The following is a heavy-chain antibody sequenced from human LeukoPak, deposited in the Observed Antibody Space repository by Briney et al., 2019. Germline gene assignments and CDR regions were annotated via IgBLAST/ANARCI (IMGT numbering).Heavy chain of an antibody. CDR1: GGTFSSYA. J-gene: IGHJ4*02. CDR2: IIPIFGTA. D-gene: IGHD3-10*01. CDR3: TRDYKGFGSGNTYYFDY. Sequence: GSSVKVSCKASGGTFSSYAISWVRQAPGQGLEWMGGIIPIFGTANYAQKFQGRVTVTADESTSTAYMELSSLRSEDTAVYYCTRDYKGFGSGNTYYFDYWGQGTLVTVSS. V-gene: IGHV1-69*01.